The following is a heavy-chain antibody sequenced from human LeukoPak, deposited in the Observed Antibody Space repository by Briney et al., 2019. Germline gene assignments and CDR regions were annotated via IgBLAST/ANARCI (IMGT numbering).Heavy chain of an antibody. CDR3: AKRTVGTLVGATHHFDY. V-gene: IGHV3-48*04. Sequence: GGSLRLSCAASGFTFSSYSMNWVRQAPGKGLEWVSYISSSSSTIYYADSVKGRFTISRDNAKNSLYLQMNSLRAEDTAVYYCAKRTVGTLVGATHHFDYWGQGTLVTVSS. CDR2: ISSSSSTI. J-gene: IGHJ4*02. D-gene: IGHD1-26*01. CDR1: GFTFSSYS.